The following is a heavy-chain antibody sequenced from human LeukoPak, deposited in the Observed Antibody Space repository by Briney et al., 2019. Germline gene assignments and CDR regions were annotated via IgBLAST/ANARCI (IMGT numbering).Heavy chain of an antibody. D-gene: IGHD4/OR15-4a*01. J-gene: IGHJ6*03. Sequence: ASVKVSCKVSGYTLTELSMHWVRQAPGKGLEWMGGFNPEDGKTIYAQTLQGRVTMTEDTSTDTAYMELSSLRSDDTAVYFCATGKRDANSYYYQNMDVWGKGTTVIVSS. CDR2: FNPEDGKT. CDR1: GYTLTELS. V-gene: IGHV1-24*01. CDR3: ATGKRDANSYYYQNMDV.